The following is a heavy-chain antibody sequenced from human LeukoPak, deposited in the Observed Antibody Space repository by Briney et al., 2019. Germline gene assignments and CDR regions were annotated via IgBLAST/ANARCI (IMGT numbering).Heavy chain of an antibody. V-gene: IGHV4-30-2*03. CDR1: GGSISGGGYS. J-gene: IGHJ6*03. CDR2: IYYSGST. CDR3: ARLDVDTAMVTQDLDYMDV. D-gene: IGHD5-18*01. Sequence: SETLSLTCAVSGGSISGGGYSWSWIRQPPGKNLEWIGYIYYSGSTYYNPSLKSRVTISVDTSKNQFSLKLSSVTAADTAVYYCARLDVDTAMVTQDLDYMDVWGKGTTVTVSS.